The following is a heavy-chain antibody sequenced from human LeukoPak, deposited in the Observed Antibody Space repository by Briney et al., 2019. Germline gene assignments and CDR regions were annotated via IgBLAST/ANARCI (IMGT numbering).Heavy chain of an antibody. Sequence: ASVKVSCKASGYTFTGYYMHWVRQAPGQGLEWMGIINPSGGSTSYAQKFQGRVTMTRDTSTSTVYMELSSLRSEDTAVYYCAREGSSWSTPNNWFDPWGQGTLVTVSS. J-gene: IGHJ5*02. CDR2: INPSGGST. CDR1: GYTFTGYY. V-gene: IGHV1-46*01. CDR3: AREGSSWSTPNNWFDP. D-gene: IGHD6-13*01.